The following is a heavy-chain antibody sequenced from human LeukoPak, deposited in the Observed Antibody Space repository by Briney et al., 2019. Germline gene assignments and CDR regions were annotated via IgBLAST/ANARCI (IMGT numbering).Heavy chain of an antibody. CDR3: AKGIPFDF. CDR1: FPITNGFH. Sequence: PSETLSLTCSVSFPITNGFHWAWIRQPPGKGLEFMGYVHHSGTTYYNPSLNGRLTISAATSKYQFSLSLTSVTVADTAVYYCAKGIPFDFWGQGRLVTVSS. CDR2: VHHSGTT. V-gene: IGHV4-38-2*02. D-gene: IGHD2-2*02. J-gene: IGHJ4*02.